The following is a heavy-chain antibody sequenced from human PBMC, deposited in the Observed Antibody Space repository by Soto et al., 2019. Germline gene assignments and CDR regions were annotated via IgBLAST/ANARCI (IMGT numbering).Heavy chain of an antibody. V-gene: IGHV3-11*01. CDR3: ARPARSGYSYGYRT. CDR2: ISSSGSTI. D-gene: IGHD5-18*01. J-gene: IGHJ5*02. Sequence: GGSLRLSCAASGFTFSDYYMSWIRQAPGKGLEWVSYISSSGSTIYYADSVKGRFTISRDNAKNSLYLQMNSLRAEDTAVYYCARPARSGYSYGYRTWGQGTLVTVSS. CDR1: GFTFSDYY.